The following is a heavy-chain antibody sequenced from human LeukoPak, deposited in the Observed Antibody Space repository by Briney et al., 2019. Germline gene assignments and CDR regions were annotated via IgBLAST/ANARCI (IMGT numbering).Heavy chain of an antibody. Sequence: SSETLSLTCTVSGVSISSGAYYWSWVRQHPEEGLEWIGYIYYTGGTYYDPSLKSRVTISIDTSKNQFSLNLGSVTAADTAVYYCARVVVGGTFDYWGQGTLVTVSS. CDR1: GVSISSGAYY. CDR2: IYYTGGT. CDR3: ARVVVGGTFDY. D-gene: IGHD2-15*01. V-gene: IGHV4-31*03. J-gene: IGHJ4*02.